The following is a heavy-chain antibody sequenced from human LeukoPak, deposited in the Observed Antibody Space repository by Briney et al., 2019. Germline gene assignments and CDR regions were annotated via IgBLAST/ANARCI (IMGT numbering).Heavy chain of an antibody. CDR3: ATTWNYDFWSGYLYYFDY. Sequence: SETLSLTCTVSGGSISSSSYYWGWNRQPPGKGLEWIGSIYYSGSTYYNPSLKSRVTISVDTSKNQFSLKLSSVTAADTAVYYCATTWNYDFWSGYLYYFDYWGQGTLVTVSS. CDR1: GGSISSSSYY. V-gene: IGHV4-39*01. CDR2: IYYSGST. J-gene: IGHJ4*02. D-gene: IGHD3-3*01.